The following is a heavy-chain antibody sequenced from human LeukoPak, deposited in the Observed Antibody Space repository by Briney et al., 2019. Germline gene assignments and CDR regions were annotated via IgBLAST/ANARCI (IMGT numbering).Heavy chain of an antibody. J-gene: IGHJ6*03. CDR2: ISSSSSTI. CDR3: ARDQTMVRGVIILYYYYYMDV. Sequence: GGSLRLSCAASGFTFSSYSMNWVRQAPGKGLEWVSYISSSSSTIYYADSVKGRFTISRDNAKNSLYLQMNSLRAEDTAVYYCARDQTMVRGVIILYYYYYMDVWGKGTTVTVSS. CDR1: GFTFSSYS. D-gene: IGHD3-10*01. V-gene: IGHV3-48*01.